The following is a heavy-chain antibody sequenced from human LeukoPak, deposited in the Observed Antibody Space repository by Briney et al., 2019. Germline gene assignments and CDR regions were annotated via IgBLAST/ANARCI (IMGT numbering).Heavy chain of an antibody. CDR3: TSQLTYYYDSSGYSVDYYYGMDV. CDR1: GFTFSTYA. D-gene: IGHD3-22*01. CDR2: ISGSGANT. J-gene: IGHJ6*02. Sequence: GGSLRLSCAASGFTFSTYAMSWVRQAPGKGLEWVSTISGSGANTYYADSVRGRFTISRDNSKNTLYLQMNSLKTEDTAVYYCTSQLTYYYDSSGYSVDYYYGMDVWGQGTTVTVSS. V-gene: IGHV3-23*01.